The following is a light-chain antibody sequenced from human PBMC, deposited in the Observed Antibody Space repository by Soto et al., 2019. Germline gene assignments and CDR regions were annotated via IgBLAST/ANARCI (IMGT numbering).Light chain of an antibody. V-gene: IGLV2-23*01. CDR1: SSDVGSYNL. Sequence: QSALTQPASVSGSPGQSITISCTGTSSDVGSYNLVSWYQQHPGKPPQLMIYEGGKRPSGVSHRFSGSKSGNTASLTISGLQAEDEADYYCCSYAGRSTVVFGGGTQLTVL. CDR2: EGG. CDR3: CSYAGRSTVV. J-gene: IGLJ3*02.